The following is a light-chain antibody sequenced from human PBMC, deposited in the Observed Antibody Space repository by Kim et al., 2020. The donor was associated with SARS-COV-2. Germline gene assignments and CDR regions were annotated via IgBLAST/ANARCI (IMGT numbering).Light chain of an antibody. CDR2: QDS. J-gene: IGLJ2*01. Sequence: VSPGQTASITCSGDKLGDKYACWYQQKPGQSPVLVIYQDSKRPSGIPERFTGSNSGNTATLTISGTQAMDEADYYCQAWDSSQVVFGGGTQLTVL. CDR3: QAWDSSQVV. V-gene: IGLV3-1*01. CDR1: KLGDKY.